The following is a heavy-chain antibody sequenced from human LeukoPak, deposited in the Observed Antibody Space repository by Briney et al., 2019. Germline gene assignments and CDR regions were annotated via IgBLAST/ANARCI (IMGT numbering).Heavy chain of an antibody. V-gene: IGHV3-53*01. Sequence: GGSLRLSCTVSGFTVSSNSMSWVRQAPGKGLEWVSFIYTTGNTHNSDSVKGRFTISRDSSKNTLYLQMNSLRAEDTAVYYCAKSMGATLFDYWGQGTLVTVSS. CDR1: GFTVSSNS. CDR3: AKSMGATLFDY. D-gene: IGHD1-26*01. CDR2: IYTTGNT. J-gene: IGHJ4*02.